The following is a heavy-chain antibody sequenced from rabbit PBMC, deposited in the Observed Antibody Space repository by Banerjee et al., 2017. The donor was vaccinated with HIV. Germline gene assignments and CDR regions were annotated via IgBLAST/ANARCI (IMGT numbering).Heavy chain of an antibody. CDR2: IYTGSGSA. V-gene: IGHV1S40*01. CDR1: GFSFSSSYT. D-gene: IGHD6-1*01. Sequence: QSLEESGGDLVKPGASLTLTCTASGFSFSSSYTMCWVRQAPGRGLEWIGCIYTGSGSAYYASWAKGRFTISKTSSTTVTLQMTSLTAADSATYFCARDVSGAGYGYAFNLWGPGTLVTVS. CDR3: ARDVSGAGYGYAFNL. J-gene: IGHJ4*01.